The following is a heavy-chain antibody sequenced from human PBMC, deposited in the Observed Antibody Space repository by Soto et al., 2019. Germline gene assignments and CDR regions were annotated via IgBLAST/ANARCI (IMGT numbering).Heavy chain of an antibody. J-gene: IGHJ4*02. CDR3: ARDRGPPVTTDPIFDF. CDR1: GFIFSDHY. CDR2: ITNSGAT. Sequence: GGSLRLSCAASGFIFSDHYMSWIRQAPGKGLEWLSYITNSGATYYTDSVKGRFTISRDNAKNSLYLQMNSLTADDSAVYYCARDRGPPVTTDPIFDFWGQGILVTVSS. V-gene: IGHV3-11*01. D-gene: IGHD4-17*01.